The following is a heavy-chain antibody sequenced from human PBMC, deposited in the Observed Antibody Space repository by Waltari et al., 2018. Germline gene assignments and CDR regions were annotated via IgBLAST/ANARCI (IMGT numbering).Heavy chain of an antibody. J-gene: IGHJ2*01. Sequence: QVQLVQSGAEVKKPGSSVKVSCKASGGTFSRYAIRWVRPAPGQGLEWMGGIIPIFGTANYAQKFQGRVTITTDESTSTAYMELSSLRSEDTAVYYCASAVGATGGWYFDLWGRGTLVTVSS. CDR3: ASAVGATGGWYFDL. CDR2: IIPIFGTA. V-gene: IGHV1-69*05. CDR1: GGTFSRYA. D-gene: IGHD1-26*01.